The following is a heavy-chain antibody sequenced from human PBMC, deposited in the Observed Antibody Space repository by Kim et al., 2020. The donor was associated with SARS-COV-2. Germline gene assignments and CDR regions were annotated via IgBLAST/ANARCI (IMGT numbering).Heavy chain of an antibody. J-gene: IGHJ3*02. D-gene: IGHD3-3*01. V-gene: IGHV1-2*05. CDR2: T. CDR3: ARGHDSGVFDI. Sequence: TNYAQKFQGRVTMTRDTSISTAYMELSRLRSDDTVVYYCARGHDSGVFDIWGQGTMVTVSS.